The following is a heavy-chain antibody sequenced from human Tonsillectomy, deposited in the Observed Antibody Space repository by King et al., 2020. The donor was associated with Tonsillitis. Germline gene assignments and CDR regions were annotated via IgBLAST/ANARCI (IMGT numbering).Heavy chain of an antibody. J-gene: IGHJ1*01. V-gene: IGHV1-2*02. CDR3: ATFALAGDDGPYRYLRH. D-gene: IGHD2-21*01. CDR1: GYTFTGHY. CDR2: INPDSGDT. Sequence: QLVQSGAVLKKPGASVTVSCKTSGYTFTGHYIYWVRQAPGQGLEWMGWINPDSGDTTYKQNFQGRVTMTRATYASTAYMGLSSLRSDDTAVYYCATFALAGDDGPYRYLRHWGLGTQVTVSS.